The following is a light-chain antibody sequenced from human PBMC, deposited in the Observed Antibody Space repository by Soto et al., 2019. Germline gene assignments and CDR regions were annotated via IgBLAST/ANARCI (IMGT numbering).Light chain of an antibody. CDR3: QQYGSSPWT. Sequence: ESALTQSPGTLSLSPGERATLSCRASQSVSTSYLAWYQQKPGQAPRLLIYGASSRATGIPDRFSGSVAGTDFYLTISRREPGDCAVYYCQQYGSSPWTFGQGTKVEIQ. CDR2: GAS. CDR1: QSVSTSY. J-gene: IGKJ1*01. V-gene: IGKV3-20*01.